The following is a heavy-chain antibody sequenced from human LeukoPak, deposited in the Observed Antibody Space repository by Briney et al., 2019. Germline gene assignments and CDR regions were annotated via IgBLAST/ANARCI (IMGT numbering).Heavy chain of an antibody. CDR3: ARALDGYNFN. V-gene: IGHV4-39*07. CDR1: GGSISSSSYY. J-gene: IGHJ4*02. D-gene: IGHD5-24*01. CDR2: IYYSGST. Sequence: SETLSLTCTVSGGSISSSSYYWGWIRQPPGKGLEWIGSIYYSGSTYYNPSLKSRVTISVDTSKNQFSLKLSSVTAADTAVYYCARALDGYNFNWGQGTLVTVSS.